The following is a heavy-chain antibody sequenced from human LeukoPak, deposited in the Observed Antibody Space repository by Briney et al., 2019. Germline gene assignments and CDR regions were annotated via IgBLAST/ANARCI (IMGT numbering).Heavy chain of an antibody. CDR1: GGSISSHY. CDR3: ARSLSDFWSGYYPYYFDY. V-gene: IGHV4-59*11. D-gene: IGHD3-3*01. Sequence: SETLSLTCTVSGGSISSHYWSWIRQPPGKGLEWIGYIYYSGSTNYNPSLKSRVTISVDTSKNQFSLKLSSVTAADTAVYYCARSLSDFWSGYYPYYFDYWGQGTLVTVSS. CDR2: IYYSGST. J-gene: IGHJ4*02.